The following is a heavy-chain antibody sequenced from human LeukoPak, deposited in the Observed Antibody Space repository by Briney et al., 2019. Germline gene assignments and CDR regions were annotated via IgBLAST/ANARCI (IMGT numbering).Heavy chain of an antibody. V-gene: IGHV1-46*01. J-gene: IGHJ6*02. Sequence: ASVNVSCKASGYTFTSYYMHWVRQAPGQGLEWMGIINPSGGSTSYAQKFQGSVTMTRDTSTSTVYMELSSLRSEDTAVYYCAREQGPYDFWSGYYGDYYYGMDVWGQGTTVTVSS. CDR2: INPSGGST. CDR1: GYTFTSYY. D-gene: IGHD3-3*01. CDR3: AREQGPYDFWSGYYGDYYYGMDV.